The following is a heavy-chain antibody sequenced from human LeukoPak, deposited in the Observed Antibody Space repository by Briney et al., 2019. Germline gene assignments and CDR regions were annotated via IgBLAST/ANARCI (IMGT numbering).Heavy chain of an antibody. CDR1: GFTFSSYA. Sequence: GGSLRLSCAASGFTFSSYAMYWVRQAPGKGLEWVSVVRGSGGATYYADSVKGRFTISRDNSKNTLYLQMNSLRAEDTAVYYCARDARDGYGGNPFDYWGQGTLVTVSP. CDR3: ARDARDGYGGNPFDY. J-gene: IGHJ4*02. D-gene: IGHD4-23*01. CDR2: VRGSGGAT. V-gene: IGHV3-23*01.